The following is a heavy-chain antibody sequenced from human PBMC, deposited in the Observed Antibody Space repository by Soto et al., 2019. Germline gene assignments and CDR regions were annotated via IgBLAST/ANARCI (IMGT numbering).Heavy chain of an antibody. Sequence: ASVKVSCKASGYTFTSYYMHWVRQAPGQGLEWMGIINPSGGSTSYAQKFQGRVTMTRETSTSTVYMELSSLRSEDTAVYYCARAFNYCSSTSCAYYYYYYMDVWGKGTTVTVSS. CDR1: GYTFTSYY. CDR2: INPSGGST. CDR3: ARAFNYCSSTSCAYYYYYYMDV. J-gene: IGHJ6*03. D-gene: IGHD2-2*01. V-gene: IGHV1-46*03.